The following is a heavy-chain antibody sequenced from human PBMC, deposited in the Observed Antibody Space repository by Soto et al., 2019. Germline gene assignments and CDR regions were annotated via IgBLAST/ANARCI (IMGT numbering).Heavy chain of an antibody. J-gene: IGHJ6*02. CDR1: GGTFSSSA. CDR2: IIPIFGTA. V-gene: IGHV1-69*13. CDR3: AREVGGCYDILPVYYRDYFGMDV. D-gene: IGHD3-9*01. Sequence: PSVKVSCKDSGGTFSSSAISWVRQAPGQGLEWMGGIIPIFGTANYAQKFQGRVTITADESTSTAYMELSSLRSEATAVYYCAREVGGCYDILPVYYRDYFGMDVWGQGTTVTVPS.